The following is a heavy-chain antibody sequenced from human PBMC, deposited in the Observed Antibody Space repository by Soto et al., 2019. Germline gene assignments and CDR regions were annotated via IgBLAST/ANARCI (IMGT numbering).Heavy chain of an antibody. CDR3: ARAYGSGIYYYYGMDV. J-gene: IGHJ6*02. Sequence: GGSLRLSCAASGFTFSSYWMHWVRQAPGKGLVWVSRINSDGSSTSYADSVKGRFTISRDNAKNTLYLQMNSLRAEDTAVYYCARAYGSGIYYYYGMDVWGQGTTVTVSS. CDR1: GFTFSSYW. D-gene: IGHD3-10*01. CDR2: INSDGSST. V-gene: IGHV3-74*01.